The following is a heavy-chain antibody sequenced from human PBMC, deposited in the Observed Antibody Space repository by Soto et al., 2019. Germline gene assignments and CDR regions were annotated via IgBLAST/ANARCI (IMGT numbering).Heavy chain of an antibody. Sequence: EVQLVESGGGLVKPGGSLRLSCAASGFPFSNAWMSWVRQAPGKGLEWVGRIKSKTDGGTTDYAAPVKGRFTISRDDSKHTLYLQMNSLKTEDTAVYYCTTGGIVVVPAAIEFYGMDVWGQGTTVTVSS. V-gene: IGHV3-15*01. CDR3: TTGGIVVVPAAIEFYGMDV. J-gene: IGHJ6*02. CDR2: IKSKTDGGTT. D-gene: IGHD2-2*01. CDR1: GFPFSNAW.